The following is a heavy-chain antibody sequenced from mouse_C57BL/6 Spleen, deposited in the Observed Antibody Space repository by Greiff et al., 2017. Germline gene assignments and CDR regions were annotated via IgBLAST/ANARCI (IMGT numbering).Heavy chain of an antibody. V-gene: IGHV1-52*01. CDR1: GYTFTSYW. J-gene: IGHJ3*01. CDR3: ASLYYSNSAWFAY. Sequence: QVQLQQPGAELVRPGSSVKLSCKASGYTFTSYWMHWVKQRPIQGLEWIGNIDPSDSETHYNQKFKDKATLTVDKSSSTAYMQLSSLTSEDSAVYDCASLYYSNSAWFAYWGQGTLVTVSA. D-gene: IGHD2-5*01. CDR2: IDPSDSET.